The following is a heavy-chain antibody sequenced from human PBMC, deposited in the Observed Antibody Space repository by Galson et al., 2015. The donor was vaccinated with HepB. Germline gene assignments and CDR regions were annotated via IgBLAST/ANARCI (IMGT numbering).Heavy chain of an antibody. CDR2: IIPILGIA. CDR1: GGTFSRYA. Sequence: SVKVSCKASGGTFSRYAISWVRQAPGQGLEWMGGIIPILGIANYPQKFQGRVTITADKSTSTAYMELSSLRSEDTAVYYCARADDYGDYDPGYFDYWGQGTLVTVSS. V-gene: IGHV1-69*10. CDR3: ARADDYGDYDPGYFDY. D-gene: IGHD4-17*01. J-gene: IGHJ4*02.